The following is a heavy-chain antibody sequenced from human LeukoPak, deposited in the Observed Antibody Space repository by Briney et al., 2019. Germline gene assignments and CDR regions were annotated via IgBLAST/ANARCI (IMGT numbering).Heavy chain of an antibody. CDR1: GFTFSSYA. CDR2: ISGSGETT. CDR3: AKGYDGGYYYMGV. Sequence: GSLRLSCAASGFTFSSYAMSWVRQAPGKGLEWVSAISGSGETTYYADSVKGRFTISRDNSKNTPYLQMNSLRAEDTAVYYCAKGYDGGYYYMGVWGKGTTVTISS. D-gene: IGHD1-1*01. J-gene: IGHJ6*03. V-gene: IGHV3-23*01.